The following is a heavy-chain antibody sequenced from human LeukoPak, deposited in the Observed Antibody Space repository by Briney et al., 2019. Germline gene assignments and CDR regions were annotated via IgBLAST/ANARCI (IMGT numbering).Heavy chain of an antibody. Sequence: PGGSLRLSCAASGFTFSSYSMNWVRQAPGKGLEWISAISGSGGATHYADSVKGRFTISRDNSNNALYLQLNSLGVEDTAVYFCAKLLRAGRVLTISLESWGQGTLVTVPS. D-gene: IGHD3-10*01. V-gene: IGHV3-23*01. CDR1: GFTFSSYS. J-gene: IGHJ4*02. CDR2: ISGSGGAT. CDR3: AKLLRAGRVLTISLES.